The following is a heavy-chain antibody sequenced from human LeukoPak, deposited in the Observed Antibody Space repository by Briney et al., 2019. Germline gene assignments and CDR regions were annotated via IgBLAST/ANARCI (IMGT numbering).Heavy chain of an antibody. Sequence: GGSLRLSCAASGFTFSSYAMHWVRQAPGKGREWVAVISYDGSSKYYADSVEGRFTISRDNSKNTLYLQMNSLRAEDTAVYYCAKDLGSMVRGVYYYYGMNVWGQGTTVTVSS. CDR2: ISYDGSSK. V-gene: IGHV3-30*04. CDR1: GFTFSSYA. D-gene: IGHD3-10*01. J-gene: IGHJ6*02. CDR3: AKDLGSMVRGVYYYYGMNV.